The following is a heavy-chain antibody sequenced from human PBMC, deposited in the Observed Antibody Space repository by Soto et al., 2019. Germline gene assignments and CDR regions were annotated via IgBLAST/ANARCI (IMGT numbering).Heavy chain of an antibody. CDR2: ITPTASAT. V-gene: IGHV3-48*03. CDR1: GLTFDSSA. Sequence: EVQLVESGGGLIQPGESLRLSCVVSGLTFDSSAMNWVRQTPEKGLEWIAFITPTASATYYADSVKGRFTISRDNARTSLYLQMDNLRAEDTAVYYCARGRDHCFDYWSQGTLVTVSS. J-gene: IGHJ4*02. CDR3: ARGRDHCFDY.